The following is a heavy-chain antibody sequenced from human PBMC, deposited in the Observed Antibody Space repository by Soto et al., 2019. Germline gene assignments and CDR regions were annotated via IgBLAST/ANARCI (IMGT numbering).Heavy chain of an antibody. V-gene: IGHV4-59*01. Sequence: PSETLSLTCTVSGGSISSSYWSWIRQPPGNGLEWIGYINNDGSTSYNPSLKSRVTISADPSKSQISLKLTSVTAVDTAVYYCAGGRGSYSSLSDCGGQGTLVTVSS. CDR1: GGSISSSY. J-gene: IGHJ4*02. CDR2: INNDGST. CDR3: AGGRGSYSSLSDC. D-gene: IGHD2-21*01.